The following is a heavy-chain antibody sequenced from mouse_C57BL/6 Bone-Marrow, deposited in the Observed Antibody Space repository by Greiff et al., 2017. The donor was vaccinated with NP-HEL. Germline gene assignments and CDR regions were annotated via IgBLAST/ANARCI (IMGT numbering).Heavy chain of an antibody. CDR1: GYTFSSYW. J-gene: IGHJ4*01. D-gene: IGHD4-1*01. V-gene: IGHV1-52*01. CDR3: ARCPNYYDAMDY. CDR2: IDPSDSET. Sequence: QVQLQQSGAELVRPGSSVKLSCKASGYTFSSYWMHWVKQRPIQGLEWIGNIDPSDSETHYNQKFKDKATLTVDKSSSTAYMQLSSLTSEDAAVYYGARCPNYYDAMDYGGQGTSVTVSS.